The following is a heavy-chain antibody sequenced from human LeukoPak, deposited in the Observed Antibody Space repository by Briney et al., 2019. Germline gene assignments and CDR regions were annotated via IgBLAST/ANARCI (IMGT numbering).Heavy chain of an antibody. V-gene: IGHV1-8*01. CDR3: ARRSQRATVTTRANWFDP. CDR2: MNPNSGNT. J-gene: IGHJ5*02. D-gene: IGHD4-11*01. Sequence: ASVKVSCKXSGYTFTSYDINWVRQATGQGLEWMGWMNPNSGNTGYAQKFQGRVTMTRNTSISTAYMELSSLRSEDTAVYYCARRSQRATVTTRANWFDPWGQGTLVTVSS. CDR1: GYTFTSYD.